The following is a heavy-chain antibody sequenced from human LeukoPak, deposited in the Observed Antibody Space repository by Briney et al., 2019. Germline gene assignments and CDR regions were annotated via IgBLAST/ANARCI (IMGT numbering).Heavy chain of an antibody. Sequence: ASVKVSCKVSGYTLTELSIHWVRQAPGKGLEWMGGFDPEDGETIYAQKFQGRVTMTEDTSTDTAYMELSSLRSEDTAVYCCATDRYGTRFLDYWGQGTLVTVSS. J-gene: IGHJ4*02. CDR1: GYTLTELS. V-gene: IGHV1-24*01. CDR2: FDPEDGET. CDR3: ATDRYGTRFLDY. D-gene: IGHD3-3*01.